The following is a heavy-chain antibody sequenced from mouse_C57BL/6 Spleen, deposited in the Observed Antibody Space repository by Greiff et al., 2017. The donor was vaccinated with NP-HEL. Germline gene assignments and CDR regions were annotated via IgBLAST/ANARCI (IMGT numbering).Heavy chain of an antibody. J-gene: IGHJ3*01. Sequence: VQLQQSGAELVRPGTSVKVSCKASGYAFTNYLIEWVKQRPGQGLEWIGVINPGGGGTNYNEKFKGKATLTADKSSSTAYMQLSSLTSEDSAVYFCARGETAQASYWGQGTLVTVSA. CDR1: GYAFTNYL. D-gene: IGHD3-2*02. V-gene: IGHV1-54*01. CDR2: INPGGGGT. CDR3: ARGETAQASY.